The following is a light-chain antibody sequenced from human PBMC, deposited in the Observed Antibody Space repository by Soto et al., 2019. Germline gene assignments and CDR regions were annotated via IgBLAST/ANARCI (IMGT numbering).Light chain of an antibody. Sequence: EIVLTQSPGTLSLSPGERATLSCRASQSVSSSYVAWYQQKPGQAPRLLIYGASTRATGIPAIFSSSGSGTDFTLTISIHQADDSATYYRQQYSYYRTFGQGTKVDIK. J-gene: IGKJ1*01. CDR2: GAS. CDR1: QSVSSSY. V-gene: IGKV3-20*01. CDR3: QQYSYYRT.